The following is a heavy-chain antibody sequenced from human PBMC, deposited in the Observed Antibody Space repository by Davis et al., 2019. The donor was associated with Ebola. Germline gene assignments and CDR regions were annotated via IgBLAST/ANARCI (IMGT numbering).Heavy chain of an antibody. D-gene: IGHD1-26*01. V-gene: IGHV3-33*01. Sequence: GESLKISCAASGFTFSTFGMHWVRQAPGKGLEWVAVIWHDGSKKHYADSVKGRFTISRDNSNNTLYLQMNSLRVEDTAIYYCAREWYTGSYLHKYVQYWGQGTLATVSS. CDR3: AREWYTGSYLHKYVQY. CDR1: GFTFSTFG. J-gene: IGHJ1*01. CDR2: IWHDGSKK.